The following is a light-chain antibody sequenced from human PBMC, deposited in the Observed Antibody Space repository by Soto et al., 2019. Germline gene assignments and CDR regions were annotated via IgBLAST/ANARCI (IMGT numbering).Light chain of an antibody. CDR3: QQYGRLPWT. CDR2: GAS. Sequence: EIVLTQSPGTLSLSPGERATLSCRASQSVSSTYLAWFQQKPGQAPRLLIYGASKRATGIPDRFSGSGSGTDFTLTISRLEPEDFVVYYCQQYGRLPWTFGQGTMVEIK. CDR1: QSVSSTY. J-gene: IGKJ1*01. V-gene: IGKV3-20*01.